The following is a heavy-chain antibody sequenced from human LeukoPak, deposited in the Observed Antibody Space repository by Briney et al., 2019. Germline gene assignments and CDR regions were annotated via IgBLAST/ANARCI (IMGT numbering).Heavy chain of an antibody. V-gene: IGHV4-4*02. Sequence: PSGTLSLTCAVSGGSITTTNWWSWVRQPPGKGLEWIGEVHLSGATNYDPSLESRVSMSIDKSKNHLSLEVTSVTAADTAIYYCTRESGAFSPFGFWGQGTLLTVSS. CDR1: GGSITTTNW. J-gene: IGHJ4*02. CDR2: VHLSGAT. D-gene: IGHD1-26*01. CDR3: TRESGAFSPFGF.